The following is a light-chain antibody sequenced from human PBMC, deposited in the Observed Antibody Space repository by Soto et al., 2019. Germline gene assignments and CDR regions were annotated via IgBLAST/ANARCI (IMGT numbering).Light chain of an antibody. CDR3: SSYTNINTRACV. CDR1: SGDIGSYNR. J-gene: IGLJ1*01. V-gene: IGLV2-14*03. Sequence: QSGLTQPALVSWSHRKSITISCTGTSGDIGSYNRVSLYQQHPGKAPKLIIYEVTDRPSGVSNRFSGSKSGNTASLTISGLQAEDEAEYYCSSYTNINTRACVFGPGAKVTVL. CDR2: EVT.